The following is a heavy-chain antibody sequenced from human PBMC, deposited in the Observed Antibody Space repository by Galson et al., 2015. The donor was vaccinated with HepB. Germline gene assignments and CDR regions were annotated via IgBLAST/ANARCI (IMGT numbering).Heavy chain of an antibody. CDR2: ISSSGSTI. V-gene: IGHV3-48*03. CDR1: GFTFSSYE. D-gene: IGHD2-2*02. CDR3: ASRPGRYCSSTSCYIVDY. J-gene: IGHJ4*02. Sequence: SLRLSCAASGFTFSSYEMNWVRQAPGKGLEWVSYISSSGSTIYYADSVKGRFTISRDNTKNSLYLQMNSLRAEDTAVYYCASRPGRYCSSTSCYIVDYWGQGTLVTVSS.